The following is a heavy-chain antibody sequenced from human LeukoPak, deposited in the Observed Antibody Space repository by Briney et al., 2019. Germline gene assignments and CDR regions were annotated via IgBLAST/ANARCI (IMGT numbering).Heavy chain of an antibody. J-gene: IGHJ4*02. CDR1: GGSISSSSYY. D-gene: IGHD5-24*01. CDR2: IYHSGTT. CDR3: ASSRATMFFES. Sequence: SETLSLTCTVSGGSISSSSYYWGWIRQPPGKGLEWIGSIYHSGTTYYNPSLKSRVTISVDTSKNQLSLKLTSVTAADTAVYYCASSRATMFFESWGQGTLVTVSS. V-gene: IGHV4-39*07.